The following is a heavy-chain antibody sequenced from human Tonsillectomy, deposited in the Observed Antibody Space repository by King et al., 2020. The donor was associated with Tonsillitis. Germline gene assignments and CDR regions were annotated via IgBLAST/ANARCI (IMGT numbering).Heavy chain of an antibody. CDR3: AKERRIPLCSAAPYYFDY. D-gene: IGHD5-18*01. Sequence: QLVQSGGGVVQPGRSLRLSCAASGFTFSSYGMHWVRQAPGKGLEWVAVIAYDGSNKYYEDSVKGRFTISRDNSKNTLNLQMNSLRAEDTAVYYCAKERRIPLCSAAPYYFDYWGQGTLVTVSS. V-gene: IGHV3-30*18. J-gene: IGHJ4*02. CDR2: IAYDGSNK. CDR1: GFTFSSYG.